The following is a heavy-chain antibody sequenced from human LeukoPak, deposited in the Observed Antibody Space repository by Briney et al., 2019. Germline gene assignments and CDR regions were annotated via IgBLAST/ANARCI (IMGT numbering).Heavy chain of an antibody. CDR1: GYTFTGYY. V-gene: IGHV1-2*02. Sequence: GASVKVSCKASGYTFTGYYMHWVRQAPGQGLEWMGWINPNSGGTNYAQKFQGRVTMTRDTSISTAYMELSRLRSDDTAVYYCARARLGIAVAGFNWFDPWGQGTLVTVSS. CDR3: ARARLGIAVAGFNWFDP. CDR2: INPNSGGT. D-gene: IGHD6-19*01. J-gene: IGHJ5*02.